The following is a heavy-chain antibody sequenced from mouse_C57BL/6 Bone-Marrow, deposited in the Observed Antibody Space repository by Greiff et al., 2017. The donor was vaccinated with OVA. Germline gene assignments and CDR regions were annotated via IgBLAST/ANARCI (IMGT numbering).Heavy chain of an antibody. D-gene: IGHD1-1*02. Sequence: EVKLVESGAELVRPGASVKLSCTASGFNIKDDYMHWVKQRPEQGLEWIGWIDPENGDTEYASKFQGKATITADTSSNTAYLQLSSLTSEDTAVYYCTTDWWAMDYWGQGTSVTVSS. J-gene: IGHJ4*01. CDR3: TTDWWAMDY. V-gene: IGHV14-4*01. CDR1: GFNIKDDY. CDR2: IDPENGDT.